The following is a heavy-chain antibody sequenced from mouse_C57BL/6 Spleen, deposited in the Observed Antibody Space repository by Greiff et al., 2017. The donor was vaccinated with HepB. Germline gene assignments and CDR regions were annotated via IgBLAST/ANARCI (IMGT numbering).Heavy chain of an antibody. Sequence: VQLQQSGAELVRPGTSVKVSCKASGYAFTNYLIEWVKQRPGQGLEWIGVINPGSGGTNYNEKFKGKATLTADKSSSTAYMQLSSLTSEDSAVYFCARERDYDGFAYWGQGTLVTVSA. J-gene: IGHJ3*01. CDR2: INPGSGGT. CDR3: ARERDYDGFAY. V-gene: IGHV1-54*01. D-gene: IGHD2-4*01. CDR1: GYAFTNYL.